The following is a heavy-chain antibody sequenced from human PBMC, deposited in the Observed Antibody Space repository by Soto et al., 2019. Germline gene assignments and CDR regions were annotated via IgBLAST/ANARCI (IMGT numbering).Heavy chain of an antibody. CDR2: IIPIFGTA. V-gene: IGHV1-69*13. D-gene: IGHD3-9*01. Sequence: SVKVSCKASGGTFSSYAISWVRQAPGQGLEWMGGIIPIFGTADYAQKFQGRVTITADESTSTAYMELSTLRSEDTAVYYCARGLAPVEMDSWGQGTLVTVSS. CDR3: ARGLAPVEMDS. CDR1: GGTFSSYA. J-gene: IGHJ4*02.